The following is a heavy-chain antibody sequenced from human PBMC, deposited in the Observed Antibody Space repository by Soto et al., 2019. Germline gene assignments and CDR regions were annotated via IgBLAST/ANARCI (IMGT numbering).Heavy chain of an antibody. J-gene: IGHJ4*02. Sequence: GESLKISCKGSGYSFTSYWIGWVRQMPGKGLEWMGIIYPGDSDTRYSPSFQGQVTISADKSISTAYLQWSSLKASDTAMYYCARPXGPSYSSSWYYFDYWGQGTLVTVSS. D-gene: IGHD6-13*01. CDR1: GYSFTSYW. V-gene: IGHV5-51*01. CDR3: ARPXGPSYSSSWYYFDY. CDR2: IYPGDSDT.